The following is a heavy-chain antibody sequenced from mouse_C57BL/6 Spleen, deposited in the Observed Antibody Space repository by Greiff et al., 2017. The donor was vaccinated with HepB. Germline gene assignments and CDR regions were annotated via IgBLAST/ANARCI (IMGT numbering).Heavy chain of an antibody. D-gene: IGHD1-1*01. Sequence: QVQLQQSGAELVRPGASVKLSCKASGYTFTDYYINWVKQRPGQGLEWIARIYPGSGNTYYNEKFKGKATLTAEKSSSTAYMQLSSLTSEDSAVYFCARGGTVVASFDYWGQGTTLTVSS. J-gene: IGHJ2*01. CDR1: GYTFTDYY. CDR2: IYPGSGNT. V-gene: IGHV1-76*01. CDR3: ARGGTVVASFDY.